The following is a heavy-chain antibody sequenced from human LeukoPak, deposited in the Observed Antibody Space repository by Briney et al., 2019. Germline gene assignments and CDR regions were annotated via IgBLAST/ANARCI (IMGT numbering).Heavy chain of an antibody. CDR3: ARLSGSGPQLVLGWFDP. J-gene: IGHJ5*02. CDR1: GGSISSYY. D-gene: IGHD6-13*01. CDR2: IYYSGST. V-gene: IGHV4-59*01. Sequence: SETLSLTCTVSGGSISSYYWSWIRQPPGKGLEWIGYIYYSGSTNYNPSLKSRVTISVDTSKNQFSLKLSSVTAADTAVYYCARLSGSGPQLVLGWFDPWGQGTLVTVSS.